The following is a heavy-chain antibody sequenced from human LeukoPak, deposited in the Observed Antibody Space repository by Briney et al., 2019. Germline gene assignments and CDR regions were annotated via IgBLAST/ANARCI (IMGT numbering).Heavy chain of an antibody. J-gene: IGHJ4*02. D-gene: IGHD2/OR15-2a*01. V-gene: IGHV3-7*01. CDR3: VRDWAPASMQAAPFDC. CDR1: GFGFSNFW. CDR2: MKEDGSLK. Sequence: PGGSLRLSCAASGFGFSNFWMSWVRQAPGKGPEWVANMKEDGSLKNYVDSVEGRFTVSRDNAKNTLYLQMNSLRLEDTAVYYCVRDWAPASMQAAPFDCWGQGTLVTVSS.